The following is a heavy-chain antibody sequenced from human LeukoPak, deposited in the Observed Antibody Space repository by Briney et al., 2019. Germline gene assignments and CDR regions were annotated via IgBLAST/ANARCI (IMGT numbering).Heavy chain of an antibody. J-gene: IGHJ4*02. D-gene: IGHD6-13*01. CDR1: GFTFSSYA. CDR3: VKSIRPIDSNSWYLHFDY. CDR2: ISYDGSNK. V-gene: IGHV3-30*04. Sequence: GGSLRLSCAASGFTFSSYAMHWVRQAPGKGLEWVAVISYDGSNKYYADSVKGRFTISRDNSKNTLYLQMNSLRAEDTAVYYCVKSIRPIDSNSWYLHFDYWGQGNQVTVSS.